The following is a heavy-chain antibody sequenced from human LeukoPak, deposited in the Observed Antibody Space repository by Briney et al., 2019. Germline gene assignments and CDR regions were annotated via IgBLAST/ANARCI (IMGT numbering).Heavy chain of an antibody. CDR2: IWHDGSNK. Sequence: PGGTLSLSCAASGLTFSSYGMHWLRQAPGKGLEWVAVIWHDGSNKYYADYVKVRFTISRANSKNTLYLQMNSLRGENTAVYYCAKGDSSGNFHYFDYWGQGTLVTVSS. V-gene: IGHV3-30*02. CDR3: AKGDSSGNFHYFDY. CDR1: GLTFSSYG. J-gene: IGHJ4*02. D-gene: IGHD6-19*01.